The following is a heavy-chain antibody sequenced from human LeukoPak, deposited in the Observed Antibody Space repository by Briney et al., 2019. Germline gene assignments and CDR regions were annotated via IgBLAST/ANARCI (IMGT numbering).Heavy chain of an antibody. Sequence: SETLSLTCTVSGYSINNNYYWDWVRQPPGKGLEWIGEINHSGSTNYNPSLKSRVTISVDTSKNQFSLKLSSVTAADTAVYYCARGDSSGYYNYFDYWGQGTLVTVSS. D-gene: IGHD3-22*01. CDR1: GYSINNNYY. J-gene: IGHJ4*02. V-gene: IGHV4-38-2*02. CDR2: INHSGST. CDR3: ARGDSSGYYNYFDY.